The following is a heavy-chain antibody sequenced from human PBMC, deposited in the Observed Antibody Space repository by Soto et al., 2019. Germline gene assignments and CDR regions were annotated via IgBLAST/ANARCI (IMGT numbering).Heavy chain of an antibody. J-gene: IGHJ4*02. V-gene: IGHV3-23*01. CDR1: GFTFGSYA. Sequence: EVQLLESGGGLVQPGGSLRLSCAASGFTFGSYAMSWVRQAPGKGLEWVSAVSSIGDSTYYADSVKGRFTISRDNSKNTLYLQLNSLRAEDTAVYYCARDLYSNNWRRIFGVWGQGTLVTVSS. CDR3: ARDLYSNNWRRIFGV. D-gene: IGHD6-13*01. CDR2: VSSIGDST.